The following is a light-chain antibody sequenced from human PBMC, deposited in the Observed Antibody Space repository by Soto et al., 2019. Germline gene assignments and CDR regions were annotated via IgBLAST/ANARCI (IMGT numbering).Light chain of an antibody. V-gene: IGKV1-9*01. CDR3: QQLKSAPLT. Sequence: DIQLTQSPSFLSASVGDRVTITCRASQGISNYLAWYQRKPGKAPKLLIYAASTLQSGVPSRFSGSGSGTKFTLTINSQQHEEVANYYCQQLKSAPLTFGGGTKVEIK. CDR1: QGISNY. J-gene: IGKJ4*01. CDR2: AAS.